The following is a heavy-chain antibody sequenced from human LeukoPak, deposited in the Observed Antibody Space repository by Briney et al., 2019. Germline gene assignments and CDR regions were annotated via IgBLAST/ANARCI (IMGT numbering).Heavy chain of an antibody. V-gene: IGHV3-23*01. CDR3: TRVYDSSGYYYYFDY. CDR1: GFTFSNYA. CDR2: ISGSGANT. J-gene: IGHJ4*02. D-gene: IGHD3-22*01. Sequence: PGGSLRLSCAASGFTFSNYAMSWVRQAPGKGLEGVSAISGSGANTYYADSVKGRFTISRDNSKNSLYLIWKSLRAEERAVYYCTRVYDSSGYYYYFDYWGQGTLVTVSS.